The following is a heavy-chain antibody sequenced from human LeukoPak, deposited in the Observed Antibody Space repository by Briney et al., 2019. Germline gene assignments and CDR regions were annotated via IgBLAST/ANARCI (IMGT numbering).Heavy chain of an antibody. D-gene: IGHD6-19*01. J-gene: IGHJ4*02. V-gene: IGHV3-64*02. CDR3: ARGRVLRSGWAEYFDS. Sequence: GGSLRLSRAASGFTFGDYAMHWVRQAPGKGLEYVSSISYNGYNAYYAESVKGRFTISRDNFKNMVFLQMGSLRPDDMAVYYCARGRVLRSGWAEYFDSWGQGTLVTVSS. CDR2: ISYNGYNA. CDR1: GFTFGDYA.